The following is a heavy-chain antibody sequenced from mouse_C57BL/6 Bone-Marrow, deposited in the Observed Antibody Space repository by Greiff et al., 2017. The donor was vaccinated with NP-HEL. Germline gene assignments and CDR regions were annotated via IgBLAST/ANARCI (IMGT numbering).Heavy chain of an antibody. J-gene: IGHJ4*01. V-gene: IGHV1-55*01. Sequence: QVQLQQPGAELVKPGASVKMSCKASGYTFTSYWITWVKQRPGQGLEWIGDIYPGSGSTNYNEKFKSKATLTVDTSSSTAYMQLSSLTSEDSAVYYCARTYYSNYGSAMDYWGQGTSVTVSS. D-gene: IGHD2-5*01. CDR1: GYTFTSYW. CDR2: IYPGSGST. CDR3: ARTYYSNYGSAMDY.